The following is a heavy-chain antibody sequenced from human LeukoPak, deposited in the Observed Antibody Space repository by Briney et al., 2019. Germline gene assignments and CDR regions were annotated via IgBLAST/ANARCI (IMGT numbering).Heavy chain of an antibody. CDR3: ARDSGGNYFDY. Sequence: GGSLRLSCAASGFTFSGYEMNWVRQAPGKGLQWVSSNSSSASTKYYADSVKGRFTISRDNAKNSLYLQMNSLRVEDTAVYYCARDSGGNYFDYWGQGTLVTVSS. D-gene: IGHD1-26*01. CDR2: NSSSASTK. V-gene: IGHV3-48*03. J-gene: IGHJ4*02. CDR1: GFTFSGYE.